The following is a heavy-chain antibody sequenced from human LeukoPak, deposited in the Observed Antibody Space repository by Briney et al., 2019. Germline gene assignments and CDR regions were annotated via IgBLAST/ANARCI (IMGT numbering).Heavy chain of an antibody. J-gene: IGHJ4*02. CDR3: ARQTGSGLFILP. CDR2: IYYSGST. CDR1: GGSISSGGYS. V-gene: IGHV4-30-4*07. D-gene: IGHD3/OR15-3a*01. Sequence: SETLSLTCAVSGGSISSGGYSWSWIRQPPGKGLEWIGYIYYSGSTYYNPSLKSRVTISVDTSKNQFSLRLTSVTAADTAVYYCARQTGSGLFILPGGQGTLVTVSS.